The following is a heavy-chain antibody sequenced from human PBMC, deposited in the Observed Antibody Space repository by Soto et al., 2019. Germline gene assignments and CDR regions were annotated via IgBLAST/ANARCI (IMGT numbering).Heavy chain of an antibody. CDR2: FDPEDGET. J-gene: IGHJ4*02. CDR1: GHTLTELS. CDR3: AVGGTRWLHSHFEY. V-gene: IGHV1-24*01. D-gene: IGHD1-1*01. Sequence: QVQLLQSGAEVKKPGASVKVSCKVSGHTLTELSMHWVRQAPGRGLEWMGGFDPEDGETIFAQKFQGRVTMTEDTSTDSTYMELTSLRSEDTAVYYCAVGGTRWLHSHFEYWGQGTLVTISS.